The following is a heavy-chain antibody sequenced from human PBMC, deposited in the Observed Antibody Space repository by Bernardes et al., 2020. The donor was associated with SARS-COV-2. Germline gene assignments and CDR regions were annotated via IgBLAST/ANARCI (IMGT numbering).Heavy chain of an antibody. CDR3: ARVPPTYLSVRAGLNYYYGMDV. V-gene: IGHV4-34*01. CDR1: GGSFSGYY. CDR2: INHSGST. Sequence: SEPLSLTCAVYGGSFSGYYWSWIRQPPGKGLEWIGEINHSGSTNYNPSLKSRVTISVDTSKNQFSLKLSSVTAADTAVYYCARVPPTYLSVRAGLNYYYGMDVWGQGTTVTVSS. J-gene: IGHJ6*02. D-gene: IGHD3-16*02.